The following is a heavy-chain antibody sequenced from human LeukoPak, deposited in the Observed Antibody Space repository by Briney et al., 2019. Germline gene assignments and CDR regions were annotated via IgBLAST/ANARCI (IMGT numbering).Heavy chain of an antibody. D-gene: IGHD6-13*01. CDR3: ARDYSSSWYRAFDI. CDR2: LNPMFGTP. Sequence: SVKVSCKASGDSFSRDGLNWVRQDPGQGLEWMGGLNPMFGTPNYAQKFQGRVTITADKSTSTAYMELSSLRSEDTAVYYCARDYSSSWYRAFDIWGQGTMVTVSS. V-gene: IGHV1-69*06. CDR1: GDSFSRDG. J-gene: IGHJ3*02.